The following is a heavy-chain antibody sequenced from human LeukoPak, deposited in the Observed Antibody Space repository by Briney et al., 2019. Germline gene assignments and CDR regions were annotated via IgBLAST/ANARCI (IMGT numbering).Heavy chain of an antibody. Sequence: PSETLSLTCTVSGGSISSGGYYWSWIRQHPGKGLEWIGYIYYSGSTYYNPSLKNRVTISVDTSKNQFSLKLSSVTAADTAVYYCASMTTVTNYYYYYGMDVWGQGTTVTVSS. CDR2: IYYSGST. CDR3: ASMTTVTNYYYYYGMDV. CDR1: GGSISSGGYY. J-gene: IGHJ6*02. D-gene: IGHD4-11*01. V-gene: IGHV4-31*03.